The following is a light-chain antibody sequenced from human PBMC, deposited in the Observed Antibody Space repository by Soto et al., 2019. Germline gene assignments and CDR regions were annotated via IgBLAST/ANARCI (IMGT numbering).Light chain of an antibody. Sequence: EIVLTQSPGTLSLSPGERATLSCRASQSVSSSYLAWYQQKPGQAPRLLIYGASSMATGIPDRFSGSGSGTDFTLTISRLEPEDFAVYYCQQDGSSGTFGKGTKVEIK. CDR3: QQDGSSGT. CDR2: GAS. CDR1: QSVSSSY. V-gene: IGKV3-20*01. J-gene: IGKJ1*01.